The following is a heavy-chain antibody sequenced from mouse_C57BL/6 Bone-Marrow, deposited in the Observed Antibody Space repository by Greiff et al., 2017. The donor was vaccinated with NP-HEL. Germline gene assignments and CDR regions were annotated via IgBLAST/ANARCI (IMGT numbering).Heavy chain of an antibody. J-gene: IGHJ1*03. CDR3: AREGITTVVATPGYCDV. CDR2: INPNNGGT. CDR1: GYTFTDYN. D-gene: IGHD1-1*01. Sequence: VQLQQSGPELVKPGASVKIPCTASGYTFTDYNMDWVKQSHGKSLEWIGDINPNNGGTIYNQKFKGKATLTVDKSSSTAYMELRSLTSEDTAVYYCAREGITTVVATPGYCDVWGTGTTVTVSS. V-gene: IGHV1-18*01.